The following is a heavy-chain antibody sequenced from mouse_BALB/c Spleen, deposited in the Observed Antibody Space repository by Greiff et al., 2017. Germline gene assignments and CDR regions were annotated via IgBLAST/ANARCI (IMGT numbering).Heavy chain of an antibody. V-gene: IGHV1-14*01. D-gene: IGHD2-4*01. Sequence: EVKLVESGPELVKPGASVKMSCKASGYTFTSYVMHWVKQKPGQGLEWIGYINPYNDGTKYNEKFKGKATLTSDKSSSTAYMELSSLTSEDSAVYYCASTMITYFDYWGQGTTLTVSS. J-gene: IGHJ2*01. CDR2: INPYNDGT. CDR1: GYTFTSYV. CDR3: ASTMITYFDY.